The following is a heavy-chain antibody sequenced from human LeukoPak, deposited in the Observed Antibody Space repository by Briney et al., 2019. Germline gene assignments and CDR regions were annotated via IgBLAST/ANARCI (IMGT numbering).Heavy chain of an antibody. J-gene: IGHJ5*02. Sequence: SVTVSCKASGGTFSSYAISWVRQAPGQGLEWMGRIIPILGIANYAQKFQGRVTITADKSTSTTYTELSSLRSEDTSVYYCARVSEPYYDFWDPPPGFDPWGQGTLVTVSS. CDR3: ARVSEPYYDFWDPPPGFDP. V-gene: IGHV1-69*04. CDR1: GGTFSSYA. D-gene: IGHD3-3*01. CDR2: IIPILGIA.